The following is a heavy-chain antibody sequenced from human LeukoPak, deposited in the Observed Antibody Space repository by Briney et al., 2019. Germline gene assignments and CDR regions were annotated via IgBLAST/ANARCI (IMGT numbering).Heavy chain of an antibody. D-gene: IGHD6-13*01. CDR3: AKAIKQQLVNFDY. Sequence: GGSLRLSCAASGFTFSSYAMHWVRQAPGKGLEWVAVISYDGSNKYYADSVKGRFTISRDNSKNTLYLQMNSLRAEDTAVYYCAKAIKQQLVNFDYWGQGTLVTVSS. CDR1: GFTFSSYA. J-gene: IGHJ4*02. CDR2: ISYDGSNK. V-gene: IGHV3-30-3*01.